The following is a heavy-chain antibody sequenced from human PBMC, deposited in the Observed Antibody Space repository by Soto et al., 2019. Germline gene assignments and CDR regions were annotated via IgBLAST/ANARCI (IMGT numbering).Heavy chain of an antibody. CDR2: IFYSGST. CDR3: ARGAADTAMVDS. CDR1: GGSIRSYY. J-gene: IGHJ4*02. D-gene: IGHD5-18*01. Sequence: PSETLSLTCTVSGGSIRSYYWTWIRQPPGKGLEWLGYIFYSGSTFYNPSLKSRVTISIHTSKSQFSLQLTSVIAADTAVYYCARGAADTAMVDSWGQGTLGTVSS. V-gene: IGHV4-59*01.